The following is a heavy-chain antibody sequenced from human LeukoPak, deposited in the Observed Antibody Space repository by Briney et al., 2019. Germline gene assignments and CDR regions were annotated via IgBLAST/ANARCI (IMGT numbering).Heavy chain of an antibody. CDR2: ISSRSRTI. V-gene: IGHV3-48*01. J-gene: IGHJ4*02. CDR3: ARDTYYYDSSGYYLMGGFDY. CDR1: GFTFSNYS. Sequence: PGGSLRLSCAASGFTFSNYSMNWVRQAPGRGLEWVSYISSRSRTIYYADSVKGRFTISRDNAKNSLYLQMNSLRAVDTAVYYCARDTYYYDSSGYYLMGGFDYWGQGTLVTVSS. D-gene: IGHD3-22*01.